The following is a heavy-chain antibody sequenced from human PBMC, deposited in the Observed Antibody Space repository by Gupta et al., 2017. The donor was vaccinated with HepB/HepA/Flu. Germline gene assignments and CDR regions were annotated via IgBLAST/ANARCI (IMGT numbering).Heavy chain of an antibody. CDR1: GFTFSSYW. J-gene: IGHJ4*02. D-gene: IGHD3-22*01. Sequence: EVQLVESGGGLVQPGGSLRLSCAASGFTFSSYWMSWVRQAPGKGLEWVDNIKQDGSEKYEVDSVKGRFTIYRDNAKKSLYLQMKRLRAEDTAVYYYASASNDYYDSTYGGQGTLVTVSS. CDR3: ASASNDYYDSTY. CDR2: IKQDGSEK. V-gene: IGHV3-7*01.